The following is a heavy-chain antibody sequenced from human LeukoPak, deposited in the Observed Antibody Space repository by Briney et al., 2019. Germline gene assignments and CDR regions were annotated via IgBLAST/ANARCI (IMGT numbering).Heavy chain of an antibody. Sequence: PGGSLRLSCAASGFTFSTYAMCWVRQAPGKGLEWVSTVSGSGASTYYADSVKGRFTISRVNSKNTLYLQMNSLRAEDTAVYYCAKDDGRSSSWDFDYWGQGTLVTVSS. CDR2: VSGSGAST. J-gene: IGHJ4*02. CDR3: AKDDGRSSSWDFDY. D-gene: IGHD6-13*01. CDR1: GFTFSTYA. V-gene: IGHV3-23*01.